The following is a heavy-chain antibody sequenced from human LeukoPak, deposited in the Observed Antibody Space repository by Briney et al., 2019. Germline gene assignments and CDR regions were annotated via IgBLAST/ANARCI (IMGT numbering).Heavy chain of an antibody. Sequence: ASVKVSCKASGYTFINYGINWVRQAPGQGLEWMGWINTKTGNPTYAQGFTGRFVFSLDTSVSTAYLQISSLKAEDTAVYYCARMPGGTKTNDYYWGQGTLVTVSS. CDR2: INTKTGNP. CDR3: ARMPGGTKTNDYY. D-gene: IGHD3-16*01. V-gene: IGHV7-4-1*02. J-gene: IGHJ4*02. CDR1: GYTFINYG.